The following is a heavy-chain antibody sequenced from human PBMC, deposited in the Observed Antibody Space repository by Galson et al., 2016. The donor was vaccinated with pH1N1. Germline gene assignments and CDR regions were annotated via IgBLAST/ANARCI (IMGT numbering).Heavy chain of an antibody. CDR1: GGTFSSFG. D-gene: IGHD2-15*01. V-gene: IGHV1-69*05. Sequence: VSCKASGGTFSSFGISWVRQAPGQGLEWMGGIIGMFAKTNYAQKFQGRVTMTRNTSISTAYMELSSLRSEDTAVYYCARGGYCSGGSCYDVFDYWGQGTLVTVS. CDR3: ARGGYCSGGSCYDVFDY. J-gene: IGHJ4*02. CDR2: IIGMFAKT.